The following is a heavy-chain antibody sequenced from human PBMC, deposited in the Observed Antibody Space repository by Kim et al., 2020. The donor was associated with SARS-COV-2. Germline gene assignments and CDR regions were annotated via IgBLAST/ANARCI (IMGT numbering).Heavy chain of an antibody. CDR3: ARDWHYDSSGYYPLRAADAFDI. V-gene: IGHV1-69*13. J-gene: IGHJ3*02. CDR1: GGTFSSYA. Sequence: SVKVSCKASGGTFSSYAISWVRQAPGQGLEWMGGIIPIFGTANYAQKFQGRVTITADESTSTAYTELSSLRSEDTAVYYCARDWHYDSSGYYPLRAADAFDIWGQGTMVTVSS. D-gene: IGHD3-22*01. CDR2: IIPIFGTA.